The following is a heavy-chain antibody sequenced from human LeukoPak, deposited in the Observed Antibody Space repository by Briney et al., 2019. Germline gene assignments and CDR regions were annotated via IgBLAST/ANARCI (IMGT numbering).Heavy chain of an antibody. CDR3: ARDDYGDYDPLHYGMDV. J-gene: IGHJ6*02. CDR1: GYTFTSYY. CDR2: INPSGGST. D-gene: IGHD4-17*01. V-gene: IGHV1-46*01. Sequence: ASVKVSCKASGYTFTSYYMHWVRQAPGQGLEWMGIINPSGGSTSYAQKFQGRVTMTRDTSTSTVYMELSSLRSEDTAVYYCARDDYGDYDPLHYGMDVWGQGTTVTVSS.